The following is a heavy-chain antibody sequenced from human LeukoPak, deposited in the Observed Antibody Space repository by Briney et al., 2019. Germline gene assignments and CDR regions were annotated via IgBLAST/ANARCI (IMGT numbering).Heavy chain of an antibody. V-gene: IGHV1-46*01. CDR3: ATDYGDYLYNY. D-gene: IGHD4-17*01. J-gene: IGHJ4*02. Sequence: ASVKVSRRASGYTFTSYYMHWVRQAPGQGLEWMGIINPSGGSTSYAQKFQGRVTMTRDTSTSTVYMELSSLRSEDTAVYYCATDYGDYLYNYWGQGTLVTVSS. CDR1: GYTFTSYY. CDR2: INPSGGST.